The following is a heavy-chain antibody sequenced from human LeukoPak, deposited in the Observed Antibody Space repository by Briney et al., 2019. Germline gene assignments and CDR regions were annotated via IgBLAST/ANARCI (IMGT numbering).Heavy chain of an antibody. V-gene: IGHV4-39*01. CDR3: ARIHGSGSYYNFGDYYYMDV. D-gene: IGHD3-10*01. J-gene: IGHJ6*03. CDR1: GGSISSSSYY. CDR2: IYYSGST. Sequence: SETLSLTCTVSGGSISSSSYYWGWIRQPPGKGLEWIGSIYYSGSTYYNPSLKSRVTISVDTSKNQFSLKLSSVTAADTSVYYCARIHGSGSYYNFGDYYYMDVWGKGTTVIVSS.